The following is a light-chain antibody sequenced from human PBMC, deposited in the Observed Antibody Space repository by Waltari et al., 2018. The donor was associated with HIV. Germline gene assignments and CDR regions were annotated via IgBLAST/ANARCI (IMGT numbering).Light chain of an antibody. CDR2: DVT. CDR3: SSYGGGNTVL. J-gene: IGLJ3*02. V-gene: IGLV2-8*01. CDR1: SSDVGSFKY. Sequence: QSALTQPPSASGSPGQSVTISCTRTSSDVGSFKYVSWYQQHPGKAPKLMISDVTKWPSGVPDRFSGSKSGNTASLTVSGLQAEDEADYYCSSYGGGNTVLFGGGTRLTVL.